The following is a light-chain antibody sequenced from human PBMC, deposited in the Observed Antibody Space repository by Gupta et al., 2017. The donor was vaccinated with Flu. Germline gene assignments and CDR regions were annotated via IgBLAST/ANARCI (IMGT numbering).Light chain of an antibody. J-gene: IGKJ1*01. CDR2: ASS. CDR3: KKGSSSPT. Sequence: EIVLTQSPVTLSLSPGERATLSCRASQNVYYNYLARYQQKTGQPPRLLIYASSSRLTAIPDRFSGSGYGTDFTLTISRLEPEDFAVYYCKKGSSSPTFGQGTKVEIK. CDR1: QNVYYNY. V-gene: IGKV3-20*01.